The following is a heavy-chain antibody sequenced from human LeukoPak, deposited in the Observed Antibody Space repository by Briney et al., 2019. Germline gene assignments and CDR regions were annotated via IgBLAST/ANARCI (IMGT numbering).Heavy chain of an antibody. J-gene: IGHJ5*02. CDR1: GGSINSYY. CDR2: IYYSGGT. V-gene: IGHV4-59*01. Sequence: SETLSLTCTVSGGSINSYYWTWIRQPPGKGLEWIGYIYYSGGTNYNPSLKSRVTISIDASKNQFSLRLTTVTAADTAVYYCARGFFGDSSGYYSISNWFDPWGQGTLVTVSS. D-gene: IGHD3-22*01. CDR3: ARGFFGDSSGYYSISNWFDP.